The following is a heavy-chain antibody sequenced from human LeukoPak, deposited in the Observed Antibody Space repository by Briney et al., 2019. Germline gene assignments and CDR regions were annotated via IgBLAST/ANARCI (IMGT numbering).Heavy chain of an antibody. Sequence: GGSLRLSCAASGFAFSSYWMSWVRQAPGKGPEWVANIKQDGSEKYYVDSVKGRFTISRDNAKNSLDLQMNSLRAEDTAVYYCARDSSGWYGSYYFDYWGQGTLVTVSS. J-gene: IGHJ4*02. CDR2: IKQDGSEK. CDR3: ARDSSGWYGSYYFDY. D-gene: IGHD6-19*01. CDR1: GFAFSSYW. V-gene: IGHV3-7*03.